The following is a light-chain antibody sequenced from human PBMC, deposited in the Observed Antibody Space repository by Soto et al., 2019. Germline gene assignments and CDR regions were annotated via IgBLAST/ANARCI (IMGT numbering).Light chain of an antibody. J-gene: IGKJ5*01. CDR3: MQALQTPIT. Sequence: DIVMTQSPLSLPVTPGEAASISCRSSQSLLHKNGNNYFNWYLQKPGQSPQLLIYLGSNRASGVPDRFSGSGSGTDFTLKISRVEAEDVGVYYCMQALQTPITFGQGTRLEIK. V-gene: IGKV2-28*01. CDR1: QSLLHKNGNNY. CDR2: LGS.